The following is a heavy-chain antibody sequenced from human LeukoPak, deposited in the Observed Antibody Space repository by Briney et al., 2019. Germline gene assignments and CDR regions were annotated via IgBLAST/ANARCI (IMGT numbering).Heavy chain of an antibody. J-gene: IGHJ4*02. Sequence: PGGSLRLSCAASGFTFSSYSMNWVRQAPGKGLEWVSSISSSSSYIYYADSVKGRFTISRDNAKNSPYLQMNSLRAEDTAVYYCARAYCSSTSCYSLGYWGQGALVTVSS. CDR1: GFTFSSYS. D-gene: IGHD2-2*01. CDR3: ARAYCSSTSCYSLGY. V-gene: IGHV3-21*01. CDR2: ISSSSSYI.